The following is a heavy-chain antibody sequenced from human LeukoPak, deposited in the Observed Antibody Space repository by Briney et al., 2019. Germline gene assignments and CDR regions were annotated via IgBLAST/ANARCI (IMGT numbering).Heavy chain of an antibody. CDR2: ISVSGTTM. V-gene: IGHV3-11*04. CDR3: ARVSGSSLTHYFDS. D-gene: IGHD1-26*01. J-gene: IGHJ4*02. Sequence: GGSLRLSCATSGFTFTDYYMSWIRQAPGKGLEWVSYISVSGTTMYYADSVKGRFTLSRDNAKNSLYLQMNSLRAEDTAVYYCARVSGSSLTHYFDSWGRGTLVTVSS. CDR1: GFTFTDYY.